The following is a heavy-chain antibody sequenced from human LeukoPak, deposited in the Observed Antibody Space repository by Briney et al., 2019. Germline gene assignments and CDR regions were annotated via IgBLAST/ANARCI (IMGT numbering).Heavy chain of an antibody. J-gene: IGHJ4*02. CDR2: IWYDGSNK. Sequence: PAKSLRLSCAASGFTFSSYGMHWVRQAPGKGLEWMAVIWYDGSNKYYAYSVKGRFTISRDNSKNALYLQMNSLRAEDTAVYYCARAPYYYDSSSYYHFDYWGQGTLVTVSS. CDR3: ARAPYYYDSSSYYHFDY. V-gene: IGHV3-33*01. CDR1: GFTFSSYG. D-gene: IGHD3-22*01.